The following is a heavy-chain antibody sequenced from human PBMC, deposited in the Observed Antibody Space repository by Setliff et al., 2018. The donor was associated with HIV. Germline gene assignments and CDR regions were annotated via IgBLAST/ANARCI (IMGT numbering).Heavy chain of an antibody. Sequence: SETLSLTCTVSRDSIRNGAYYWGWIRQPPGKGLEWIGSIYYSGSAYYNPSFKSRVTISRDTSKRQVFLKVPFVDAADTAVYFCARGFKNEYEFSGYMDVWGNGTMVTVSS. CDR3: ARGFKNEYEFSGYMDV. V-gene: IGHV4-39*07. D-gene: IGHD2-15*01. CDR1: RDSIRNGAYY. CDR2: IYYSGSA. J-gene: IGHJ6*03.